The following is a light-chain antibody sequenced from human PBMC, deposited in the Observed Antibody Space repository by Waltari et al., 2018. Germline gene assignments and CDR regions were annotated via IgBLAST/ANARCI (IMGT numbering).Light chain of an antibody. V-gene: IGLV2-14*03. CDR1: SSDVGAYNY. CDR2: DVS. CDR3: SSFTSSSTVL. J-gene: IGLJ2*01. Sequence: QSALTQAASVSGSPGQSITISCTGTSSDVGAYNYVSWYQQHPGKAPKLMIYDVSNRPSGFVTRFSGSKSGNTASLTISGLQAEDEADYYCSSFTSSSTVLFGGGTRLSVL.